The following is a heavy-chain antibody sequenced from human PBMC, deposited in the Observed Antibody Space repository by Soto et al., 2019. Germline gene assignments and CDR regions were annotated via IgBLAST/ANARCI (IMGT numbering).Heavy chain of an antibody. CDR1: GGTFSSYT. D-gene: IGHD3-16*01. CDR3: ARGGGPGTDY. Sequence: QVQLVQSGAEVKKPGSSVKVSCKASGGTFSSYTISWVRQAPGQGLEWMGRIIPILGIANYAQKFQGRVXIXXDKPTSTAYMELSSLRSEDTAVYYCARGGGPGTDYWGQGTLVTVSS. CDR2: IIPILGIA. V-gene: IGHV1-69*02. J-gene: IGHJ4*02.